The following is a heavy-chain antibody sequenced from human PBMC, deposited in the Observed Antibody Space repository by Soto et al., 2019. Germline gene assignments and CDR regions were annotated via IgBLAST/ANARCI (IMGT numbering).Heavy chain of an antibody. CDR1: GGSISSGSYF. Sequence: QLQLQESGPGLVKPSETLSLTCTVSGGSISSGSYFWGWIRQPPGKGLEWIGSIYYSGSTSYNPSLRSRVTMSVDTSKNQFSLKLSSVSAADTAVYYYARHTGYSSGKRWFDPWGQGTLVTVSS. CDR2: IYYSGST. CDR3: ARHTGYSSGKRWFDP. J-gene: IGHJ5*02. V-gene: IGHV4-39*01. D-gene: IGHD6-19*01.